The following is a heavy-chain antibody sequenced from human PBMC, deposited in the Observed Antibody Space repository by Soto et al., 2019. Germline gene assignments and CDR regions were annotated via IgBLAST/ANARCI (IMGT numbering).Heavy chain of an antibody. D-gene: IGHD2-15*01. V-gene: IGHV3-33*01. CDR3: AREWGIYGGTCPLGY. CDR1: GFTFSRYG. J-gene: IGHJ4*02. Sequence: QVQLVESGGGVVQPGRSLRLSCAASGFTFSRYGMHWVRQSPGKGLEWVAVIWDDGSNKYYADSVKGRFTISRDNSKNTLYLQMNSLRAADKAVYYCAREWGIYGGTCPLGYWGQGTLVTVSS. CDR2: IWDDGSNK.